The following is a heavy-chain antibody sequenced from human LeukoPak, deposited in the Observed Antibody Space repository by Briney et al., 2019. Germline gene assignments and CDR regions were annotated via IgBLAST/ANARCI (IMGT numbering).Heavy chain of an antibody. CDR3: ARDKGYSSGYYWGSKPDAFDI. CDR2: IYSGGST. Sequence: GGSLRLSCAASGFTVSSNYMSWVRQAPGKGLEWVSVIYSGGSTYYADSVKGRFTISRDNSKNTLYLQMNSLRAEDTAVYYCARDKGYSSGYYWGSKPDAFDIWGQGTMVTVSS. CDR1: GFTVSSNY. V-gene: IGHV3-66*01. D-gene: IGHD3-22*01. J-gene: IGHJ3*02.